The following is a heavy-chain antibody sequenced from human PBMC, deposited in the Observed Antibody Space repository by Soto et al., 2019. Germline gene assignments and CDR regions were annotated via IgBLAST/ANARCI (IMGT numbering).Heavy chain of an antibody. Sequence: QVQLVQSGAEVKKPGSSVKVSCKASGGTFSSYAISWVRQAPGQGLEWMGGIIPIFGTANYAQKFQGRVTITADKSTSTAYMELRSLRSEDTAVYYCARGPIGYDFWSGLHGYYFDYWGQGTLVTVSS. V-gene: IGHV1-69*06. J-gene: IGHJ4*02. CDR3: ARGPIGYDFWSGLHGYYFDY. D-gene: IGHD3-3*01. CDR1: GGTFSSYA. CDR2: IIPIFGTA.